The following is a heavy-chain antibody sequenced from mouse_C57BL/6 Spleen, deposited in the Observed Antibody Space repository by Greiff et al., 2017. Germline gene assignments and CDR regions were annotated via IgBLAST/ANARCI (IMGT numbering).Heavy chain of an antibody. J-gene: IGHJ4*01. CDR3: ASSYYGSSYYAMDY. V-gene: IGHV1-66*01. CDR2: IYPGSGNT. Sequence: VQLQQSGPELVKPGASVKISCKASGYSFTSYYIHWVKQRPGQGLEWIGWIYPGSGNTKYNEKFKGKATLTADTSSSTAYMQLSSLTSEDSAVYYCASSYYGSSYYAMDYWGQGTSVTVSS. CDR1: GYSFTSYY. D-gene: IGHD1-1*01.